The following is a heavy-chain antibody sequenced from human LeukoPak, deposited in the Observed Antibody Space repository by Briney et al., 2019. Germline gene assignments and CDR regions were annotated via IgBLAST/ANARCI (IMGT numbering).Heavy chain of an antibody. CDR3: ARVITPSRPTFDY. CDR1: GFTFSAYW. CDR2: IQEDGSGK. D-gene: IGHD6-25*01. Sequence: GGSLTLSCAASGFTFSAYWMTWVRQAPGKGLEWVANIQEDGSGKHYVDSVKGRFTISRDNARNSLYLQLNSLRAEDTAVYYCARVITPSRPTFDYWGQGTLVTVSS. V-gene: IGHV3-7*01. J-gene: IGHJ4*02.